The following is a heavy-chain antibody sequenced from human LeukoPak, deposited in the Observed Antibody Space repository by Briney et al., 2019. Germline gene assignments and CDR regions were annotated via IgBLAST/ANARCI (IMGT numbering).Heavy chain of an antibody. CDR3: AKQRYGSGNHYKDSFDY. J-gene: IGHJ4*02. V-gene: IGHV3-23*01. CDR2: LSGSGGSA. D-gene: IGHD3-10*01. Sequence: PGGSLRLSCAASGFTFISSAMTWVRLAPGRGREWVSSLSGSGGSANYAYSVKGRFTISRDNSKNTLFLQMNSLRAEDTAIYYCAKQRYGSGNHYKDSFDYWGQGTLVTVSS. CDR1: GFTFISSA.